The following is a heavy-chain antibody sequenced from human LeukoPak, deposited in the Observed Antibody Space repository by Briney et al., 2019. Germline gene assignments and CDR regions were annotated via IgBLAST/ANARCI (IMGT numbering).Heavy chain of an antibody. CDR1: GFTFSDYY. Sequence: PGGSLRLSCAASGFTFSDYYMSWIRQAPGKGLEWISYISSSGDTIFYADSVKGRFTISRDNAKNSLYLQMSSLRADDTAVYYCARDLEMGPGGSIDYWGQGTLVTVSS. V-gene: IGHV3-11*04. CDR3: ARDLEMGPGGSIDY. J-gene: IGHJ4*02. D-gene: IGHD3-16*01. CDR2: ISSSGDTI.